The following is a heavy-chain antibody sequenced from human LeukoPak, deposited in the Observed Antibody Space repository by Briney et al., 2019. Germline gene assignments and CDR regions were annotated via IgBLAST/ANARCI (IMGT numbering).Heavy chain of an antibody. CDR2: ISWNSGSI. CDR3: ARSGGVITVAPFDC. V-gene: IGHV3-9*01. J-gene: IGHJ4*02. D-gene: IGHD4-23*01. Sequence: PGRSLRLSCAASGFTFDDYAMHWVRQAPGKGLEWVSGISWNSGSIGYADSVKGRFTISRDNAKNSLYLQMNSLRAEDTAVYYCARSGGVITVAPFDCWGQGSLVTVSS. CDR1: GFTFDDYA.